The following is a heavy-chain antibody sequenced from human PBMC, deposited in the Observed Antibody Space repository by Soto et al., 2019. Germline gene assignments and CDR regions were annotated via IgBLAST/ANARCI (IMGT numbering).Heavy chain of an antibody. D-gene: IGHD2-21*02. J-gene: IGHJ4*02. CDR2: IYHSGST. CDR1: GGSISSSNW. V-gene: IGHV4-4*02. CDR3: ARDRGVVTALYYFDY. Sequence: QVQLQESGPGLVKPSGTLSLTCAVSGGSISSSNWWSWVRQPPGKGLEWIGEIYHSGSTNYNPSLKSRVTLSVDKSKNQFSLKLSSVTAADTAVYYCARDRGVVTALYYFDYWGQGTLVTVSS.